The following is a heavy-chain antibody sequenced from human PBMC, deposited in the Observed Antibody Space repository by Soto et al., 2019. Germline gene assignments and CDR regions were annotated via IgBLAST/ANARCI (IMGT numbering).Heavy chain of an antibody. V-gene: IGHV1-18*04. D-gene: IGHD3-16*01. CDR2: ISARDT. Sequence: SVKVARKASFYILASHGISWVRQAPGQGLEWMGWISARDTNYAQKFQDRVTMTTDTSTDTAYMELRRLRSDDTAVYFCARDKALPTSLREDFFYFGMDVWGQGTTVTVSS. CDR1: FYILASHG. J-gene: IGHJ6*02. CDR3: ARDKALPTSLREDFFYFGMDV.